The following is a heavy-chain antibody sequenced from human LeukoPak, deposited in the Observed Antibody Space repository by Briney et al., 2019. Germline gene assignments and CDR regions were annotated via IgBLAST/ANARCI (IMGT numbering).Heavy chain of an antibody. CDR1: GYTLTELS. J-gene: IGHJ4*02. V-gene: IGHV1-24*01. D-gene: IGHD6-13*01. Sequence: ALVKVSCKVSGYTLTELSMHWVRQAPGKGLEWLGGFDPEDGETIYAQKFQGRVTMTEDTSTDTAYMELSSLRSEDTAVYYCATGYSSSWSWDYWGQGTLVTVSS. CDR2: FDPEDGET. CDR3: ATGYSSSWSWDY.